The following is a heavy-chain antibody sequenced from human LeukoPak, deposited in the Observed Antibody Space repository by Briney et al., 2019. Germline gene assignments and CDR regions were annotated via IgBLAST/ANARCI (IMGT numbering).Heavy chain of an antibody. CDR3: ARDRTMVRGEVPNWFDP. CDR1: GYTFTGYY. J-gene: IGHJ5*02. CDR2: INPNSGGT. D-gene: IGHD3-10*01. V-gene: IGHV1-2*06. Sequence: ASVKVSCKDSGYTFTGYYLHWVRQAPGQGLEWMGRINPNSGGTNYAQTFQGRVTMTRDTSISTAYMELSRLRSDDTAVYYCARDRTMVRGEVPNWFDPWGQGTLVTVSS.